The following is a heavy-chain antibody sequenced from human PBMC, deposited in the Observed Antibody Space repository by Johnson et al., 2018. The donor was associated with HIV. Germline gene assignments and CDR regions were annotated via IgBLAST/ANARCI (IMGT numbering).Heavy chain of an antibody. V-gene: IGHV3-33*08. J-gene: IGHJ3*02. CDR3: ARRDNDAFDI. Sequence: QVQLVESGGGLIQPGGSLRLSCAASGFTFSSYWMSWVRQTPGKGLEWVAVMWYDGSNRYYEDSVKVRFTISRDNSKNTLYLQMNSLISEDTAVYYCARRDNDAFDIWGQGTMVTVSS. CDR2: MWYDGSNR. CDR1: GFTFSSYW.